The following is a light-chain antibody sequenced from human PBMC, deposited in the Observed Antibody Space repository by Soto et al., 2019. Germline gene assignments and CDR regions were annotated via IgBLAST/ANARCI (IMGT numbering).Light chain of an antibody. CDR1: SSDVGGHNY. Sequence: SVLTQPASLSGSPGQSITISCTGTSSDVGGHNYVSWYQQHPGKVPKLMIYEVRNRPSGVSNRFSGSKSGNTAALTISGLQAEDGADYYCSSYTSSSTRVFGGGTK. V-gene: IGLV2-14*01. CDR2: EVR. J-gene: IGLJ3*02. CDR3: SSYTSSSTRV.